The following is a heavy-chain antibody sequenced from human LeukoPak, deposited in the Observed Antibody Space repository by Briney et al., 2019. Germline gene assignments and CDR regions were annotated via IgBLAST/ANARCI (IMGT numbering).Heavy chain of an antibody. CDR3: VRVGFTTSWSNFDY. J-gene: IGHJ4*02. V-gene: IGHV1-2*06. CDR1: GYNFPAYF. CDR2: INPNGGDT. D-gene: IGHD2-2*01. Sequence: ASVKVSCKAPGYNFPAYFMHWVRQAPGQGLEWMGRINPNGGDTNYAQKFQGRVTMASDTSISTAYMELNSLMSDDTAVYYCVRVGFTTSWSNFDYWGQGTLVTVSS.